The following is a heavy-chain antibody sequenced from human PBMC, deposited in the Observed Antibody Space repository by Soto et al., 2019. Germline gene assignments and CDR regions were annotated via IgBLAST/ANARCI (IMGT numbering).Heavy chain of an antibody. CDR2: VYSGGTT. D-gene: IGHD5-18*01. J-gene: IGHJ6*02. CDR3: ARDPGYRNGMDV. Sequence: PGGSLRLSCAASGFTFSTYSMNWVRQAPGKGLEWLSTVYSGGTTYYADSVKGRFIISRDNSKNTLFLQMNNLRVEDTAMYYCARDPGYRNGMDVWGQGTTVTVSS. CDR1: GFTFSTYS. V-gene: IGHV3-66*01.